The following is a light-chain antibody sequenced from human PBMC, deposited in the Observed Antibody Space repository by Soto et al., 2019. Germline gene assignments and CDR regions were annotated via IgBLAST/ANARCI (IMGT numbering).Light chain of an antibody. V-gene: IGLV2-14*01. CDR3: SLYTISSTYV. Sequence: QSVLTQPASVSGSPGQSITLSCTGTSSDVGTYNYVSWYQQHPGKAPKLMISQVSNRPSGVSNRFSGSKSGNMASLTISGLQAEDEADYYCSLYTISSTYVFGTGTKVTV. J-gene: IGLJ1*01. CDR2: QVS. CDR1: SSDVGTYNY.